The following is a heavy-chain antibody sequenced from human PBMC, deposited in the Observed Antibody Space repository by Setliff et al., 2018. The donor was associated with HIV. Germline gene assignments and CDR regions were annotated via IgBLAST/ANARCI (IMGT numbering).Heavy chain of an antibody. CDR1: AFTFTNAG. V-gene: IGHV3-15*01. J-gene: IGHJ4*02. CDR3: TTDADIDLYYYDSSGYYPFDH. CDR2: IKSKTDGGTT. Sequence: GSLRLSCAASAFTFTNAGMSWVRQAPGKGLGWVGRIKSKTDGGTTDYAAPVQGRFTISRDDSRNTLFLQMNRLKTEDTAVYSCTTDADIDLYYYDSSGYYPFDHWGQGTLVTVSS. D-gene: IGHD3-22*01.